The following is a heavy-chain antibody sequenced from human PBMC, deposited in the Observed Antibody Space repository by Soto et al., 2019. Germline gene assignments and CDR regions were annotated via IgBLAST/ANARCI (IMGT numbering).Heavy chain of an antibody. CDR3: ARRGDGMDV. Sequence: QVQLVQSGAEEKKPGASVKVSCKASGYTFTSYAMHWVRQAPGQRLEWMGWINVGNGNTKYSQKFQGRVTITRDTSASTAYMELSSLRSEDTAVYYCARRGDGMDVWGQGNTVTVSS. V-gene: IGHV1-3*05. CDR1: GYTFTSYA. CDR2: INVGNGNT. J-gene: IGHJ6*02. D-gene: IGHD3-10*01.